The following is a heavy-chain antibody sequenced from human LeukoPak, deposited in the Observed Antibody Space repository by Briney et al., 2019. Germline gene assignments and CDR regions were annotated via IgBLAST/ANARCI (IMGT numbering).Heavy chain of an antibody. Sequence: GGSLRLSCAASGFTFSNYAMNWVRQAPGKGLEWVSGITSGGERTYYRDSVKDRFAISRDNFRDTVFLQMNSLTDEDTAVYYCADDFDNWGQGTLITVSS. CDR2: ITSGGERT. V-gene: IGHV3-23*01. CDR3: ADDFDN. CDR1: GFTFSNYA. J-gene: IGHJ4*02.